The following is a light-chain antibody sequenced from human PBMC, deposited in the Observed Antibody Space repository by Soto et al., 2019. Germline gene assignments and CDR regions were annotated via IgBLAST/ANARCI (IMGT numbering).Light chain of an antibody. J-gene: IGKJ2*01. CDR1: QDIGTN. CDR3: QHYNNWPLYT. Sequence: EIVMTQSPGTLSVSPGERATLSCRASQDIGTNLAWYQQRPGQAPRLLIYAASSRATDIPARFTGRGSGTEFTLTISSLQSEDFAVYFCQHYNNWPLYTFGQGTKLEI. V-gene: IGKV3-15*01. CDR2: AAS.